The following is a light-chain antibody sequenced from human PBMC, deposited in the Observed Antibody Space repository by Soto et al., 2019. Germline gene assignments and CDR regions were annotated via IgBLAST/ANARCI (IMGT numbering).Light chain of an antibody. J-gene: IGKJ1*01. CDR3: QHYRHWLSWA. Sequence: EIVMTHSPATLSVSPVELATLSFRTSQSVGDNLAWYQHKPGQAPRLLIYGASTRATGISAKFSGSGSGTEFTLTISSLQSEDFAIYDCQHYRHWLSWAFGQGTTVDI. V-gene: IGKV3-15*01. CDR2: GAS. CDR1: QSVGDN.